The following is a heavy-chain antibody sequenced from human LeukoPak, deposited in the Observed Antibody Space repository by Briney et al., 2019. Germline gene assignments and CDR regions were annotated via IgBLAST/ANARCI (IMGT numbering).Heavy chain of an antibody. J-gene: IGHJ5*02. CDR3: VKDYYYSSGYYYESP. D-gene: IGHD3-22*01. Sequence: GGSLRLSCAASGFTFSDYYMSWIRQAPGKGLEWVSYISSSGSTIYYADSVKGRFTISRDNSKNTLYLQMNSLRAEDTAVYYWVKDYYYSSGYYYESPWGQGTLVTVSS. CDR2: ISSSGSTI. V-gene: IGHV3-11*01. CDR1: GFTFSDYY.